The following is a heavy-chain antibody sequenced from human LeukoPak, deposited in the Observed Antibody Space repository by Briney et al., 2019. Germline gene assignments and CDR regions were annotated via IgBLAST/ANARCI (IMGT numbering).Heavy chain of an antibody. Sequence: KPGGSLRLSCAASGFTFSSYSMNWVRQAPGKGLEWVGRIKPKTDGETTEYAAPVKRRFSISRDDSKNMLYLQMNSLKTEDTAVYYCITPLPYSAQGGQGTLVTVSS. CDR1: GFTFSSYS. V-gene: IGHV3-15*07. J-gene: IGHJ4*02. D-gene: IGHD2-21*01. CDR2: IKPKTDGETT. CDR3: ITPLPYSAQ.